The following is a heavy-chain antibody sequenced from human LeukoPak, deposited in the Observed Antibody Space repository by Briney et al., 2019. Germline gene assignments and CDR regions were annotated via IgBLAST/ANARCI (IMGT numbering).Heavy chain of an antibody. CDR3: ARQWSTLSGSYYNVDFDY. CDR1: GYSISSRYY. J-gene: IGHJ4*02. D-gene: IGHD3-10*01. CDR2: IYHSGST. Sequence: SETLSLTCAVSGYSISSRYYWGWIRQPPGKGLEWIGSIYHSGSTYYNPSLKSRVTISVDRSKNQFSLKLSSVTAADTAVYYCARQWSTLSGSYYNVDFDYWGQGTLVTVYS. V-gene: IGHV4-38-2*01.